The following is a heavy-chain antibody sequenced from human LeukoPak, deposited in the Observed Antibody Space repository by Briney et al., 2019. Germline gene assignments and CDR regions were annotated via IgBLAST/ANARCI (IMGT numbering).Heavy chain of an antibody. CDR1: GGSISSYY. D-gene: IGHD3-10*01. J-gene: IGHJ6*02. Sequence: SETLSLTCTVSGGSISSYYWSWIRQPAGKGLEWIGRIYTSGSTNCNPSLKSRVTMSVDTSKNQFSLKLSSVTVADTAVYYCARIGLLWFGGTYGMDVWGQGTTVTVSS. CDR2: IYTSGST. CDR3: ARIGLLWFGGTYGMDV. V-gene: IGHV4-4*07.